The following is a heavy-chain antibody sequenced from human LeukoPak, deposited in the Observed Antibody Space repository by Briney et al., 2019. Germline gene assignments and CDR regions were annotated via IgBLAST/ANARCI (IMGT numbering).Heavy chain of an antibody. J-gene: IGHJ6*02. CDR2: ISSSSYI. CDR3: AVRGYSYGGGMDV. D-gene: IGHD5-18*01. V-gene: IGHV3-21*01. CDR1: GFTFSSYS. Sequence: GGSLRLSCAASGFTFSSYSMNWVRQAPGKGLEWVSSISSSSYIYYADSVKGRFTISRDNAKTSLYLQMNSLRAEDTAVYYCAVRGYSYGGGMDVWGQGTTVTVSS.